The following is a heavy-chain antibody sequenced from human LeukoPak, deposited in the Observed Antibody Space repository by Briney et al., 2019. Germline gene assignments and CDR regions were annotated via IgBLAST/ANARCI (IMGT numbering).Heavy chain of an antibody. J-gene: IGHJ4*02. D-gene: IGHD5-18*01. CDR3: ARGRRGYGYVDF. CDR2: FHGGLI. CDR1: GGSISSDSYY. V-gene: IGHV4-39*07. Sequence: SETLSLTCTVSGGSISSDSYYWSWIRQPPGAGLEEIGSFHGGLIFYKSSLTSRVTVSVDTSKSQFSLKLSSATAADTAVYYCARGRRGYGYVDFWGQGTLVTVSS.